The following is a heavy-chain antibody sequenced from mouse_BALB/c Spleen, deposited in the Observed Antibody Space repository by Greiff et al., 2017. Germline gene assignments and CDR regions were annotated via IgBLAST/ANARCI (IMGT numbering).Heavy chain of an antibody. CDR2: ISYDGSN. J-gene: IGHJ4*01. CDR1: GYSITSGYY. D-gene: IGHD2-14*01. Sequence: DVKLQESGPGLVKPSQSLSLTCSVTGYSITSGYYWNWIRQFPGNKLEWMGYISYDGSNNYNPSLKNRISITRDTSKNQFFLKLNSVTTEDTATYYCARGYYRYDGGYYYAMDYWGQGTSVTVSS. V-gene: IGHV3-6*02. CDR3: ARGYYRYDGGYYYAMDY.